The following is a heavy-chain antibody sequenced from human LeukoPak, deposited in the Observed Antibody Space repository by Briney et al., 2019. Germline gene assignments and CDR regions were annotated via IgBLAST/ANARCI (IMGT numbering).Heavy chain of an antibody. V-gene: IGHV3-11*01. J-gene: IGHJ4*02. CDR3: AREHSSRWSPYYFDY. D-gene: IGHD6-13*01. CDR1: GFTFSDYY. CDR2: ISSSGSTI. Sequence: GGSLRLSCAASGFTFSDYYMSWIRQAPGKGLEWVSYISSSGSTIYYADSVKGRFTISRDNAKNSLYLQMNSLRAEDTAVYYCAREHSSRWSPYYFDYWGQGTLVTVSS.